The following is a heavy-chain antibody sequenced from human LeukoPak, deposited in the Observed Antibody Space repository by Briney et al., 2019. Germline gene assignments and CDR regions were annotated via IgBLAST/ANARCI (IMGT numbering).Heavy chain of an antibody. J-gene: IGHJ4*02. Sequence: SETLSLTCAVYGGSFSGYYWSWIRQPPGKGLEWIGEINHSGSTNYNPSLKSRVTISVDTSKNQFSLKLSSVTAADTAVYYCARHEGGEAAATDYWGQGTLVTVSS. CDR2: INHSGST. D-gene: IGHD6-13*01. CDR3: ARHEGGEAAATDY. CDR1: GGSFSGYY. V-gene: IGHV4-34*01.